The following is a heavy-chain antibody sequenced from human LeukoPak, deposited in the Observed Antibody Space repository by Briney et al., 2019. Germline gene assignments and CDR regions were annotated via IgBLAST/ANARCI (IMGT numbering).Heavy chain of an antibody. V-gene: IGHV3-53*01. J-gene: IGHJ4*02. CDR3: ARGVEPLAANTLAY. Sequence: GGSLRLSCAASGFTFSSFSMNWVRQAPGKGLEWVSVLYSDGNTKYADSVQGRFTISRDNSKNTLYLEMNSLSPDDTAVYYCARGVEPLAANTLAYWGQGTLVTVSS. CDR2: LYSDGNT. D-gene: IGHD1-14*01. CDR1: GFTFSSFS.